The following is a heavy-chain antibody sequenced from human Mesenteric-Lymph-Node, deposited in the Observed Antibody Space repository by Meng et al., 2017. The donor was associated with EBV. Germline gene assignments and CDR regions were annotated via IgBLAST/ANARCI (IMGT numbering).Heavy chain of an antibody. CDR1: GGSFSGYY. Sequence: QVHLQRWGEGQLNPSEALSLTCAVYGGSFSGYYWSWIRQPPGKGPEWIGEINHSGSTNYNPSLQSRVTISVDTSKNQFSLKLSSVTAADTAVYYCARGEKGPIDYWGQGTLVTVSS. V-gene: IGHV4-34*01. CDR2: INHSGST. J-gene: IGHJ4*02. CDR3: ARGEKGPIDY.